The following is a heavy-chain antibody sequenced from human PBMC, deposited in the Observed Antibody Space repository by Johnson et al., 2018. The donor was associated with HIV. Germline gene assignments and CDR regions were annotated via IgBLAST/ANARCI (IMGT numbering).Heavy chain of an antibody. V-gene: IGHV3-30*04. CDR2: ISYDGSNK. CDR1: GFTFSSYA. D-gene: IGHD6-13*01. J-gene: IGHJ3*02. Sequence: VQLVESGGGVVQPGRSLRLSCAASGFTFSSYAMHWVRQAPGKGLEWVAVISYDGSNKYSADSVKGRFTISRDNSKNTLYLQMNSLRAEDTAVYYCARDQEAAAGQDDAFDIWGQGTMVTVSS. CDR3: ARDQEAAAGQDDAFDI.